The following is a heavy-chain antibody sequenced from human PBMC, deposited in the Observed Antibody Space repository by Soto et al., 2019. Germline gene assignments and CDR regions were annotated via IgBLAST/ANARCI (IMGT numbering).Heavy chain of an antibody. V-gene: IGHV5-10-1*01. D-gene: IGHD1-1*01. CDR3: ASDFLTYQKTTRSAFDI. J-gene: IGHJ3*02. CDR2: IDPSDSYT. CDR1: GYSFTSYW. Sequence: PGESLKISCKGSGYSFTSYWISWVRQMPGKGLEWMGRIDPSDSYTNYSPSFQGHVTISADKSISTAYLQWSSLKASDTAMYYCASDFLTYQKTTRSAFDIWGQGTMVTVSS.